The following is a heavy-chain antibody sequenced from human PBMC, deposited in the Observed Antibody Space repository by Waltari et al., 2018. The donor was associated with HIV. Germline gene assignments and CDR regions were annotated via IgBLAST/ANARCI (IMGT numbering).Heavy chain of an antibody. V-gene: IGHV1-8*01. Sequence: QVQLVQSGAEVKTPGASVKVSCKTSGSTFTTYDINWVRQATGHGLEWMGWMNPNSGNAGYAQKFQGRVTMTSDTSISTAFMDLSSLRSDDTAVYYCARGVDAVGATHWFDPWGQGTLVTVSS. CDR2: MNPNSGNA. CDR3: ARGVDAVGATHWFDP. D-gene: IGHD1-26*01. CDR1: GSTFTTYD. J-gene: IGHJ5*02.